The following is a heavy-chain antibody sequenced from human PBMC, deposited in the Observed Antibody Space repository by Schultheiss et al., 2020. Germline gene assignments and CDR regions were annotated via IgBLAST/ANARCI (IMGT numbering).Heavy chain of an antibody. V-gene: IGHV1-69*13. D-gene: IGHD3-3*01. Sequence: SVKVSCKASGYTFTNYGISWVRQAPGQGLEWMGGIIPIFGTANYAQKFQGRVTITADESTSTAYMELSSLRSEDTAVYYCAKWRMKGTVRFLELNWFDPWGQGTLVNVYS. CDR1: GYTFTNYG. CDR3: AKWRMKGTVRFLELNWFDP. J-gene: IGHJ5*02. CDR2: IIPIFGTA.